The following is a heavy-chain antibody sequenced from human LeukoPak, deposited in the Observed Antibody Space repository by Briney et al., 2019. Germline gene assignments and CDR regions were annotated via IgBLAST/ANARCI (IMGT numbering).Heavy chain of an antibody. D-gene: IGHD6-13*01. CDR1: GGSISSYY. CDR2: IYYSGST. Sequence: SETLSLTCTVSGGSISSYYWSWIRQPPGKGLEWIGYIYYSGSTNYNPSLKSRVTISVDTSKNQFSLKLSSVTAADTAVYYCARDQRKKIAAAGTSYYYYYGMDVWGQATTVTVSS. J-gene: IGHJ6*01. V-gene: IGHV4-59*01. CDR3: ARDQRKKIAAAGTSYYYYYGMDV.